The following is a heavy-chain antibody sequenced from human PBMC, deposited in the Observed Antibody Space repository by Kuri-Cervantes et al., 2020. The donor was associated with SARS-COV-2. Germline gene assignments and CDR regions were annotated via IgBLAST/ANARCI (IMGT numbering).Heavy chain of an antibody. J-gene: IGHJ4*02. Sequence: ASVKVSCKTPETTFPNYDINWVRQATGQGLEWMGMVKTNSGNTLYAQIFQGRVTMTRDASTSTAYMELSSLTSEDTAVYFCVVGFFSSRKWDYWGQGTLVTVSS. CDR3: VVGFFSSRKWDY. CDR1: ETTFPNYD. V-gene: IGHV1-8*01. CDR2: VKTNSGNT. D-gene: IGHD2-15*01.